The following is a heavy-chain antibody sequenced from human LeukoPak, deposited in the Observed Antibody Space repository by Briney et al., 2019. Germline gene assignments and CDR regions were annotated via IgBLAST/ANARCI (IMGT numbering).Heavy chain of an antibody. CDR3: AKIPRRGSSSWYNHFDY. V-gene: IGHV3-30*18. J-gene: IGHJ4*02. CDR1: GFTFSSYG. Sequence: GRSLRLSCAASGFTFSSYGMHWVRQAPGKGLEWVAVISYDGSNKYYADSVKGRFTISRDNSKNTLYLQMNSLRAEDTAVYYCAKIPRRGSSSWYNHFDYWGQGTLVTVSS. D-gene: IGHD6-13*01. CDR2: ISYDGSNK.